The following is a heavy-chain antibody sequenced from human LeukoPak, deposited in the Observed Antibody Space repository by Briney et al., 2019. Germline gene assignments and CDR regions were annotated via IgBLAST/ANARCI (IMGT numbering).Heavy chain of an antibody. Sequence: ASVKVSCKASGYTFTSYGISWVRQAPGQGLEWMGWISAYNGNTNYAQKLQGRVTMTTDTSTSTAYMELRSPRSDDTAVYYCARIVLEYYYYYYMDVWGKGTTVTVSS. J-gene: IGHJ6*03. V-gene: IGHV1-18*01. CDR1: GYTFTSYG. CDR3: ARIVLEYYYYYYMDV. CDR2: ISAYNGNT. D-gene: IGHD2-15*01.